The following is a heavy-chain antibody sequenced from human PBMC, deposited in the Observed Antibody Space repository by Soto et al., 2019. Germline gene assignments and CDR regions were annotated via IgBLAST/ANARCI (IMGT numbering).Heavy chain of an antibody. J-gene: IGHJ6*02. D-gene: IGHD2-21*02. CDR2: ISYDGSNK. CDR3: AKDIAVGDVSENNYYYYGMDV. V-gene: IGHV3-30*18. Sequence: SLRLSCAASGFTFSSYGMHWVRQAPGKGLEWVAVISYDGSNKYYADSVKGRFTISRDNSKNTLYLQMNSLRAEDTAVYYCAKDIAVGDVSENNYYYYGMDVWGQGTTVTVSS. CDR1: GFTFSSYG.